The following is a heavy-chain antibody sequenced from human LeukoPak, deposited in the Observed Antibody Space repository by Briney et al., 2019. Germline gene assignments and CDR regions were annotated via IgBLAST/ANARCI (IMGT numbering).Heavy chain of an antibody. J-gene: IGHJ3*02. V-gene: IGHV3-30*02. D-gene: IGHD3-22*01. CDR3: AKEYYYDSSGYYYVPHHGDAFDI. CDR1: GFTFSSYT. CDR2: IRYDGSNK. Sequence: PGGSLRLSCAASGFTFSSYTMNWVRQAPGKGLESVAFIRYDGSNKYYADSVKGRFTISRDNSKNTLYLQMNSLRAEDTAVYYCAKEYYYDSSGYYYVPHHGDAFDIWGQGTMVTVSS.